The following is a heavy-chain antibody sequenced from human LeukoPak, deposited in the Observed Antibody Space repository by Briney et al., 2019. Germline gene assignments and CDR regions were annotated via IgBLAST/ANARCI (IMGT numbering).Heavy chain of an antibody. CDR2: ISAYNGNI. CDR1: GYTFTSYG. D-gene: IGHD1-20*01. J-gene: IGHJ6*02. V-gene: IGHV1-18*01. Sequence: ASVKVSCKASGYTFTSYGISWVRQAPGQGLEWMGWISAYNGNINYAQKLQGRVTMTTDTSTSTAYMELRSLRSDDTAVYYCARDPVTGTTPSPNYGMDVWGQGTTVTVSS. CDR3: ARDPVTGTTPSPNYGMDV.